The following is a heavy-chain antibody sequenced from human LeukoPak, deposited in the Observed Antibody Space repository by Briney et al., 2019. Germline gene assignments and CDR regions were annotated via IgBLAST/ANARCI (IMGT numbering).Heavy chain of an antibody. CDR2: IYYSGST. V-gene: IGHV4-59*08. CDR1: GGSISSYY. Sequence: NSSETLSLTCTVSGGSISSYYWSWIRQPPGKGLEWIGYIYYSGSTNYNPSLKSRVTISIDTSKNQFSLRLTSLTAADTAVYYCAKSARGHNPRGWEPDAFDIWGQGTMVTVSS. CDR3: AKSARGHNPRGWEPDAFDI. D-gene: IGHD6-19*01. J-gene: IGHJ3*02.